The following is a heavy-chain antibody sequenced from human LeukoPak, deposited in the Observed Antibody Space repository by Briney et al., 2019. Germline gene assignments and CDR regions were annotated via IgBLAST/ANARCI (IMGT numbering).Heavy chain of an antibody. D-gene: IGHD3-10*01. J-gene: IGHJ6*03. CDR1: GYTFTNYG. Sequence: ASVTVSYKASGYTFTNYGISWVRQAPGQGIEGMGWISAYNGNTNYAQKLQGRVTMTTDTSTSTAYMELRSLRSDDTAVYYCARRTGLLWFGNYYYYMDVWGKGTTVTVSS. V-gene: IGHV1-18*01. CDR2: ISAYNGNT. CDR3: ARRTGLLWFGNYYYYMDV.